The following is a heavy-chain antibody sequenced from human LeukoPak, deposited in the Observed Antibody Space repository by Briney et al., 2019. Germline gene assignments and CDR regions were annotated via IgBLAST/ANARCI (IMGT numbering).Heavy chain of an antibody. Sequence: ETLSLTCAVYGGSFSGYYWSWVRQAPGKGLEWVSALSGSGGTTYYADSVKGRFTISRDTSKNTLFLQMNSLRAEDTAVYYCAKAPGYSTYYFDYWGQGTLVTVSS. CDR2: LSGSGGTT. D-gene: IGHD3/OR15-3a*01. V-gene: IGHV3-23*01. CDR1: GGSFSGYY. CDR3: AKAPGYSTYYFDY. J-gene: IGHJ4*02.